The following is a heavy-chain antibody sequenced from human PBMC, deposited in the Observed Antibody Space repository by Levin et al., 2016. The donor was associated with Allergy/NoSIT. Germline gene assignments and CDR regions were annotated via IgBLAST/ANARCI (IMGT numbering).Heavy chain of an antibody. J-gene: IGHJ6*03. D-gene: IGHD3-3*01. CDR1: GFTFSSYG. Sequence: GESLKISCAASGFTFSSYGMHWVRQAPGKGLEWVAVIWYDGSNKYYADSVKGRFTISRDNSKNTLYLQMNSLRAEDTAVYYCARDFGDPWGYYMDVWGKGTTVTVSS. CDR3: ARDFGDPWGYYMDV. CDR2: IWYDGSNK. V-gene: IGHV3-33*01.